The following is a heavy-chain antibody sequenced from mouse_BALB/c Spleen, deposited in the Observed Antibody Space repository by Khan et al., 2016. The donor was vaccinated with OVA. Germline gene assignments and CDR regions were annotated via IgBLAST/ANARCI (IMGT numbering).Heavy chain of an antibody. CDR1: GYTFTTYV. J-gene: IGHJ2*01. D-gene: IGHD2-14*01. CDR2: IYPYNDGT. CDR3: ARNYRYDVYFDS. V-gene: IGHV1S136*01. Sequence: VRLQQSGPELVKPGASVKMSCTASGYTFTTYVIHWVKQKPGQGLDWIGYIYPYNDGTKYNEKFKGKATLTSDKSSSTAYMELSSLTSEDSAVYYCARNYRYDVYFDSGGQGTTLTVSS.